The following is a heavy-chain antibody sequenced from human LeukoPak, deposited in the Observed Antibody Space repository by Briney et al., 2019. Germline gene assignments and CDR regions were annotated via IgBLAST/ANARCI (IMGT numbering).Heavy chain of an antibody. D-gene: IGHD2-2*01. CDR2: IYYSGST. J-gene: IGHJ3*02. V-gene: IGHV4-39*01. CDR3: ARHCSSTSCYVGAFDI. CDR1: GGSISSSSYY. Sequence: SETLSLTCTVSGGSISSSSYYWGWIRQPPGKGLEWIGSIYYSGSTYYNPSLKSRVTISVDTSKNQFSLKLSSVTAADTAVYYCARHCSSTSCYVGAFDIWGQGTMVTVSS.